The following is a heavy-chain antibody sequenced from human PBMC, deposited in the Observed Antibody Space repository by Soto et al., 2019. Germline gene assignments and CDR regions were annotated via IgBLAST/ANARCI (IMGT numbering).Heavy chain of an antibody. CDR3: ARPGAAAGPEYYGLDV. V-gene: IGHV1-46*01. CDR1: GYTFTTYY. Sequence: ASVKVSCKASGYTFTTYYIHWVRQAPGQGLEWMGIFNPSGGSRTYAQKFQGRLTMTGDTSTSTVYMELSSLRSDDTAVYYCARPGAAAGPEYYGLDVWGQGTKVTVSS. CDR2: FNPSGGSR. D-gene: IGHD6-13*01. J-gene: IGHJ6*02.